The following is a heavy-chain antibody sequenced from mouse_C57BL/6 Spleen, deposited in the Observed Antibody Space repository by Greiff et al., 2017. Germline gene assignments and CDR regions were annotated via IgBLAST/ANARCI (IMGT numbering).Heavy chain of an antibody. CDR1: GYTFTSYW. CDR2: INPSNGGT. D-gene: IGHD1-1*01. V-gene: IGHV1-53*01. J-gene: IGHJ1*03. CDR3: AGGGIYYGSRGVYWYFDV. Sequence: QVQLQQPGTELVKPGASVKLSCKASGYTFTSYWMHWVKQRPGQGLEWIGNINPSNGGTNYNEKFKSKATLTVDKSSITAYMQLSSLTSEDSAVYYCAGGGIYYGSRGVYWYFDVWGTGTTVTVSS.